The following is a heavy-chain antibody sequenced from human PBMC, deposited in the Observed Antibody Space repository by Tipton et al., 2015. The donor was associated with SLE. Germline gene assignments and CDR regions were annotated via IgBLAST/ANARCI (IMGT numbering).Heavy chain of an antibody. CDR2: VYDSGTT. V-gene: IGHV4-39*07. D-gene: IGHD7-27*01. J-gene: IGHJ4*02. CDR1: GGSIRSDTYY. Sequence: TLSLTCTVSGGSIRSDTYYWGWIRQPPGKGLEWIGSVYDSGTTYYNPSLKSRVIISLDTSKNQFSLRLTSVTAADTAVYYCARLTGESYFDYWGQGTLVTVSS. CDR3: ARLTGESYFDY.